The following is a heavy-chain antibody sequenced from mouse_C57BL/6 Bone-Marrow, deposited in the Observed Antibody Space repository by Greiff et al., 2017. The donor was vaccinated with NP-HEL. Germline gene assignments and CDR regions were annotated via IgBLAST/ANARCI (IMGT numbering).Heavy chain of an antibody. V-gene: IGHV2-6*01. CDR3: ASDVSYYGGFAY. CDR2: IWGVGST. CDR1: GFSLTSSG. Sequence: VKLVESGPGLVAPSQSLSITCTVSGFSLTSSGVDWVRQSPGKGLEWLGVIWGVGSTNYNSALKSRLSISKDNSKSQVFLKMNSLQTDDTAMYYCASDVSYYGGFAYWGQGTLVTVSA. D-gene: IGHD1-1*01. J-gene: IGHJ3*01.